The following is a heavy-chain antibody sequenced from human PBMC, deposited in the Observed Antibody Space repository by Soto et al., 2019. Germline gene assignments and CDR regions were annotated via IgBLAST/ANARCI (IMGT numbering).Heavy chain of an antibody. CDR3: ARGSGWYWCFDP. Sequence: EVQLVESGGGLVQPGGSLRLSCAASGFTFSSYSMNWVRQAPGKGLEGVSYISSSSSTIYYADSVKRRFTISRDNAKDSLSLQMNSLRDEDPAVYDCARGSGWYWCFDPWGQGTLVTVSS. CDR1: GFTFSSYS. D-gene: IGHD6-19*01. CDR2: ISSSSSTI. V-gene: IGHV3-48*02. J-gene: IGHJ5*02.